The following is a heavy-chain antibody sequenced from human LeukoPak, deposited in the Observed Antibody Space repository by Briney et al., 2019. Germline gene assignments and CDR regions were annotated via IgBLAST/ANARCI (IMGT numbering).Heavy chain of an antibody. J-gene: IGHJ4*02. V-gene: IGHV4-59*01. CDR3: ARERAAAGPHFDH. CDR1: GGSLSTYY. D-gene: IGHD6-13*01. CDR2: NYNSGTT. Sequence: SQTLSLTCDVSGGSLSTYYWRWIRQPPGKGLEWIGYNYNSGTTNYNPSLRSRVTVSVHRSKHQFSLRLTSVTAADTAVYYCARERAAAGPHFDHWGRGILVTVSS.